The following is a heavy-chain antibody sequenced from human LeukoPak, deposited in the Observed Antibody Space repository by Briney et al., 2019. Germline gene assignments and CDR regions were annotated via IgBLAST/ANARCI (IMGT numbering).Heavy chain of an antibody. CDR1: GGSISSGGYY. J-gene: IGHJ4*02. Sequence: SETLSLTCTVSGGSISSGGYYWSWIRQPPGKGLEWIGYIYHSGSTYYNPSLKSRVTISVDTSKNQFSLKLSSVTAADTAVYYCARVRIVGATKSDYWGQGTLVTVSS. CDR2: IYHSGST. CDR3: ARVRIVGATKSDY. D-gene: IGHD1-26*01. V-gene: IGHV4-30-2*01.